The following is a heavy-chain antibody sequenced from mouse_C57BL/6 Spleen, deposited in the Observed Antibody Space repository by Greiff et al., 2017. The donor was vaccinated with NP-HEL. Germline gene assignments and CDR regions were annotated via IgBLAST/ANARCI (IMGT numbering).Heavy chain of an antibody. CDR1: GFTFTDYY. CDR3: ARSRDGSFAY. J-gene: IGHJ3*01. CDR2: IRNKANGYTT. V-gene: IGHV7-3*01. Sequence: EVQVVESGGGLVQPGGSLSLSCAASGFTFTDYYMSWVRQPPGKALEWLGFIRNKANGYTTEYSASVKGRFTISRDNSQSILYLQMNALRAEDSATYYCARSRDGSFAYWGQGTLVTVSA. D-gene: IGHD2-3*01.